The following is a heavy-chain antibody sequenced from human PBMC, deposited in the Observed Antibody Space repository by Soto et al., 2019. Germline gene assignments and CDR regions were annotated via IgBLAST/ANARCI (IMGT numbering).Heavy chain of an antibody. Sequence: PGGSLRLSCAASGFTFSSYWMHWVRQAPGKGLVWVSRINRDGSSTNYADSVKGRVNISRDTAKNTLYLQMNSLRAEDTAVYYCAREIATTGEYYFDYWGQGTLVTVSS. CDR2: INRDGSST. V-gene: IGHV3-74*01. CDR1: GFTFSSYW. J-gene: IGHJ4*02. CDR3: AREIATTGEYYFDY. D-gene: IGHD6-13*01.